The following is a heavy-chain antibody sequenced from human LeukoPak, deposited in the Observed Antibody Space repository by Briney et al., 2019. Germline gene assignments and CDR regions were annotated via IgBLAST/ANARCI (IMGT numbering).Heavy chain of an antibody. CDR3: ARGQPPSY. Sequence: GGSLRLSCVASGFTFSNFGMNWVRQAPGKGLEWISYISTSSNTIYYADSVKGRFTISRDNAKNSLYLQMNSLRAEDTAVYYCARGQPPSYWGQGTLVTVSS. CDR1: GFTFSNFG. CDR2: ISTSSNTI. J-gene: IGHJ4*02. V-gene: IGHV3-48*01. D-gene: IGHD5-18*01.